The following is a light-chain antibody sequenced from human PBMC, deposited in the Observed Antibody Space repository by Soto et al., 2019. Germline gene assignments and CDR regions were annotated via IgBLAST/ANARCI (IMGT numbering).Light chain of an antibody. CDR1: QSVSSSSY. V-gene: IGKV3-20*01. CDR2: GAS. J-gene: IGKJ2*01. Sequence: IVLTQSPGTLSLSPGERATLSCMASQSVSSSSYLAWYQQKPGQAPRLLIYGASSRATGIPDRFSGSGSATDFTLTISRLEPEDFAVYYCRQYGSSPSYTFGQGTKLEIK. CDR3: RQYGSSPSYT.